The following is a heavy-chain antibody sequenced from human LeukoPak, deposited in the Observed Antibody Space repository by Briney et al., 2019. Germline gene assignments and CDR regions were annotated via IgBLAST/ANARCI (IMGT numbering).Heavy chain of an antibody. J-gene: IGHJ4*02. Sequence: GGSLRLSCAASGFSISSYALHWVRQAPGKGLQYVSGISNGGSIDYANSVKGRFTISRDNSKNTLYLQIGSLRPEDMAVYYCARDFSYGSGFDYWGQGILVTVSS. CDR3: ARDFSYGSGFDY. CDR2: ISNGGSI. CDR1: GFSISSYA. V-gene: IGHV3-64*01. D-gene: IGHD5-18*01.